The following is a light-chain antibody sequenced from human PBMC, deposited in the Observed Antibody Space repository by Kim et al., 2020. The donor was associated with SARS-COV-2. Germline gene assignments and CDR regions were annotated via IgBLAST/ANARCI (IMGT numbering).Light chain of an antibody. Sequence: SVTPGQTASINCSGDKLGDKYACWYQQQPGQSPVLVIYQDSKRPSGIPERFSGSNSGNTATLTISGTQAMDEADYYCQAWDSSTVVFGGGTQLTVL. CDR1: KLGDKY. J-gene: IGLJ2*01. V-gene: IGLV3-1*01. CDR2: QDS. CDR3: QAWDSSTVV.